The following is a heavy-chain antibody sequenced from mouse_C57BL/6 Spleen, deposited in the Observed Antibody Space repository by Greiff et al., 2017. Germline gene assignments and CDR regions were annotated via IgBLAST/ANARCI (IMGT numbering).Heavy chain of an antibody. CDR1: GYTFTSYW. CDR3: ARGGRDLDY. V-gene: IGHV1-59*01. Sequence: VQLQQPGAELVRPGTSVKLSCKASGYTFTSYWMHWVKQRPGQGLEWIGVIDPSDSYTNYNQKFKGKATLTVDTSSSTPYMQLSSLTSEDSAVYYCARGGRDLDYWGQGTTLTVSS. J-gene: IGHJ2*01. D-gene: IGHD3-3*01. CDR2: IDPSDSYT.